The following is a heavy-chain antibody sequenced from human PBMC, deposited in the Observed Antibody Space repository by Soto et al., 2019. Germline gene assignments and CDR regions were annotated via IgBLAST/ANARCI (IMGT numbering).Heavy chain of an antibody. CDR1: GFTFSSYS. V-gene: IGHV3-21*01. CDR2: ISSSSSYI. J-gene: IGHJ4*02. CDR3: ARGLGYFDWLFPFDY. Sequence: GGSLRLSCAASGFTFSSYSMNWVRQAPGKGLEWVSSISSSSSYIYYADSVKGRFTISRDNAKNSLYLQMNSLRVEDTAVYYCARGLGYFDWLFPFDYWGQGALVTGSS. D-gene: IGHD3-9*01.